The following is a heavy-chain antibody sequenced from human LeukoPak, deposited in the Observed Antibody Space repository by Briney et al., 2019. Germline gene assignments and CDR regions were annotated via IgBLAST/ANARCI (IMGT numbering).Heavy chain of an antibody. CDR3: ARVDRSAAAPWYYYYYMDV. CDR2: IYTSGST. J-gene: IGHJ6*03. Sequence: SETLSLTCTVSGGSISSYYWSWIRQPAGKGLEWIGRIYTSGSTNYNPSLKSRVTMSVDTSKNQFSLKLSSVTAADTVVYYCARVDRSAAAPWYYYYYMDVWGKGTTVTVSS. D-gene: IGHD6-13*01. V-gene: IGHV4-4*07. CDR1: GGSISSYY.